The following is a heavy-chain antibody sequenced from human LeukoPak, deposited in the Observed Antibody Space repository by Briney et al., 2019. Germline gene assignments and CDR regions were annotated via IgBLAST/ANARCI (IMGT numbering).Heavy chain of an antibody. CDR2: IWYDGSNK. CDR3: AITGGGYSSSWYFDY. V-gene: IGHV3-33*01. Sequence: GRSLRLSCAASGFTFSSYGMHWVRQAPGKGLKWVAVIWYDGSNKYYADSVKGRFTVSRDNSKNTLYLQMNSLRAEDTAVYYCAITGGGYSSSWYFDYWGQGTLVTVSS. D-gene: IGHD6-13*01. CDR1: GFTFSSYG. J-gene: IGHJ4*02.